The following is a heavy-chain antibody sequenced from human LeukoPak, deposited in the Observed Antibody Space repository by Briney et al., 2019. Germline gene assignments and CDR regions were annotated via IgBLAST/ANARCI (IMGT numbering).Heavy chain of an antibody. CDR1: GFTFSDAW. Sequence: PVGSLRLSCAASGFTFSDAWMSWVRQAPGKGLEWVGRIKSKTDGGTTDYAAPVKGRFTISIDDSKNTQYLQMNSLKTEDTAVYYCTTPHPTGLAVAGDEPFDIWGQGTMVTVSS. CDR3: TTPHPTGLAVAGDEPFDI. V-gene: IGHV3-15*01. J-gene: IGHJ3*02. D-gene: IGHD6-19*01. CDR2: IKSKTDGGTT.